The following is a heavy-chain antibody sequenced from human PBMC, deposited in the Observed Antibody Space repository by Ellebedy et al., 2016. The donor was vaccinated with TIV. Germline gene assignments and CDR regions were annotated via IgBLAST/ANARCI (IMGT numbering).Heavy chain of an antibody. J-gene: IGHJ4*02. D-gene: IGHD3-22*01. CDR1: GYTFTELS. CDR3: ARDSYDSSGFDC. V-gene: IGHV1-24*01. Sequence: AASVKVSCKVSGYTFTELSIHWVRQAPGKGLEWMGGFDPESGETIYAQKFKGRVNMTEDTSTDTAYMEVSSLTSGDTAVYYCARDSYDSSGFDCWGQGTLVTVSS. CDR2: FDPESGET.